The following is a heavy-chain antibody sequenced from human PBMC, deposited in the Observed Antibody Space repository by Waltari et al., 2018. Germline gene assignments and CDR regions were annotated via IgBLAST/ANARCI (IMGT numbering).Heavy chain of an antibody. CDR3: ATLVRSSSSFYFYAMDV. V-gene: IGHV1-24*01. D-gene: IGHD6-6*01. J-gene: IGHJ6*02. CDR1: GNTLIASA. CDR2: YDPEEGGT. Sequence: QVLMVQSGAEVKKPGASVTVSCRVSGNTLIASAMHWVRPAPGKGLEWVGGYDPEEGGTIYAQKFQGRVTMTEDTSTDTAFMELSSLRSEDTAVYYCATLVRSSSSFYFYAMDVWGQGTTVTVSS.